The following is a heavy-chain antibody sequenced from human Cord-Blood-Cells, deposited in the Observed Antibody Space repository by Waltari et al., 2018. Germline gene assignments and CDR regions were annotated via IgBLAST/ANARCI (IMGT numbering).Heavy chain of an antibody. Sequence: EVQLVESGGGLIQPGGSLRLSCAASGFTVSSNYMSWFRQAPGKGLEWVSVIYSGGSTYYADSVKGRFTISRDNSKNTLYLQMNSLRAEDTAVYYCARAAPGGLGDAFDIWGQGTMVTVSS. D-gene: IGHD3-10*01. CDR3: ARAAPGGLGDAFDI. J-gene: IGHJ3*02. CDR1: GFTVSSNY. CDR2: IYSGGST. V-gene: IGHV3-53*01.